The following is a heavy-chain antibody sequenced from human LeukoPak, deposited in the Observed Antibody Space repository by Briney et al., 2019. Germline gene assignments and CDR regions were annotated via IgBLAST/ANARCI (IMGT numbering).Heavy chain of an antibody. D-gene: IGHD2-15*01. Sequence: ASVKVSCKASGYTFTTYGINWVRQAPGQGLEWMAWISVYNGNTNYAQRDQGRVTMTTDTSTSTAYMELRSLRSDDTAVYYCARDDHGSGLPSYWGQGTLVTVSS. J-gene: IGHJ4*02. V-gene: IGHV1-18*01. CDR1: GYTFTTYG. CDR2: ISVYNGNT. CDR3: ARDDHGSGLPSY.